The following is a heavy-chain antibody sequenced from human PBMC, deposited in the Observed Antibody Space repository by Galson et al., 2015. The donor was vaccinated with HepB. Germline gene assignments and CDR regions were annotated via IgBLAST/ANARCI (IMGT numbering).Heavy chain of an antibody. D-gene: IGHD7-27*01. CDR1: GYTFTGYY. V-gene: IGHV1-2*06. Sequence: SVKVSCKASGYTFTGYYMHWVRQAPGQGLEWMGRINPNSDGTNYSQKFRGRVTMTRDTSISTAYMELSSLRSDDTAIYYCATDRYPETNWGFGVWANEGAFDIWGQGTTVTVSS. CDR2: INPNSDGT. J-gene: IGHJ3*02. CDR3: ATDRYPETNWGFGVWANEGAFDI.